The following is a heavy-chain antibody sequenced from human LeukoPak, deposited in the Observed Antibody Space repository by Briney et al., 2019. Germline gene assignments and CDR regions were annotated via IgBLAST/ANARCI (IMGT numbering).Heavy chain of an antibody. D-gene: IGHD6-19*01. CDR2: ISWNSGSI. CDR1: GFTFDDYA. CDR3: AKDKRIAVAGTIGYFDY. V-gene: IGHV3-9*01. J-gene: IGHJ4*02. Sequence: GGSLRLSCAASGFTFDDYAMHWVRQTPGKGLEWVSGISWNSGSIGYADSVKGRFTISRDNSKNTLYLQMNSLRAEDTAVYYCAKDKRIAVAGTIGYFDYWGQGTLVTVSS.